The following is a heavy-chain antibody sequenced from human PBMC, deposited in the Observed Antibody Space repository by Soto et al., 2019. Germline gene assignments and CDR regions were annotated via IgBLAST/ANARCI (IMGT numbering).Heavy chain of an antibody. J-gene: IGHJ4*02. V-gene: IGHV3-30*03. CDR3: ARGTIVARQHLDY. Sequence: QVQLVESGGGVVQPGKSLSLSCAASGFTFSSYAMHWARQAPGKGLEWVTVISIRGGDEYYAESVRGRFTISRYDSKNTRYLQMDSLRVEDTGVYYCARGTIVARQHLDYWGQGTRVTVSS. CDR1: GFTFSSYA. CDR2: ISIRGGDE. D-gene: IGHD6-6*01.